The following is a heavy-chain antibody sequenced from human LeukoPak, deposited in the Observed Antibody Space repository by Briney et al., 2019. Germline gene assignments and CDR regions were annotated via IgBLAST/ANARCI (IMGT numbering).Heavy chain of an antibody. D-gene: IGHD1-26*01. V-gene: IGHV3-21*01. CDR3: AREDSGSYDPGSFDI. CDR2: NSVTSSYI. Sequence: GGSLRLSCAAPGFTFSNYRMNWVRQAPGKGLEWVSSNSVTSSYIYYADSVKGRFTISRDNANSSLSLQMHSLRAEDTSVYYCAREDSGSYDPGSFDIWGQGTLVTVSS. J-gene: IGHJ3*02. CDR1: GFTFSNYR.